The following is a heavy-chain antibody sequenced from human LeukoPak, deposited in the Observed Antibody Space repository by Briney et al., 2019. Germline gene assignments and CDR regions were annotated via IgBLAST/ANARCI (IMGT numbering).Heavy chain of an antibody. CDR3: ARKAPKKGWFDP. V-gene: IGHV4-4*09. Sequence: PSETLSLTCTVSGASNNSYYWSWIRQPPGKGLEWIGYTHPSGNTNYSPSLKSRVTMSLDTSTNQFSLKLNSVTAADTAVYFCARKAPKKGWFDPWGQGTLVTVSS. CDR1: GASNNSYY. J-gene: IGHJ5*02. CDR2: THPSGNT.